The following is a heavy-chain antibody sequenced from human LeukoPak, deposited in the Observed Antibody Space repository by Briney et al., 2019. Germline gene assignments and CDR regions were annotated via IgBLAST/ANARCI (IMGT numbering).Heavy chain of an antibody. J-gene: IGHJ5*02. V-gene: IGHV4-4*02. CDR2: IYHSGST. CDR1: GGSISSSHW. CDR3: ARYQSQDSKENLFDP. Sequence: SETLSLTCAVSGGSISSSHWWSWVRQPPGKGLEWIGEIYHSGSTNYNPSLKRRVTITVDKSKNQFSLKLSSVTAADTAVYYCARYQSQDSKENLFDPWGQGTLVTVSS. D-gene: IGHD2-15*01.